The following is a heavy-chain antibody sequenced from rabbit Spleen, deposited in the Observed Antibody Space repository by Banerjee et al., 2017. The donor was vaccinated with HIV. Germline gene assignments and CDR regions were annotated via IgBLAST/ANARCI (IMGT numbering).Heavy chain of an antibody. D-gene: IGHD1-1*01. J-gene: IGHJ6*01. Sequence: QEQLEESGGDLVKPGASLTLTCTASGFSFSSSDYMCWVRQAPGKGLEWISCIAGSSSGFTYSASWAKGRFTISKTSSTTVTLQMTSLTAADTATYFCARDTSSSFSSYGMDLWARAPWSPS. V-gene: IGHV1S45*01. CDR3: ARDTSSSFSSYGMDL. CDR1: GFSFSSSDY. CDR2: IAGSSSGFT.